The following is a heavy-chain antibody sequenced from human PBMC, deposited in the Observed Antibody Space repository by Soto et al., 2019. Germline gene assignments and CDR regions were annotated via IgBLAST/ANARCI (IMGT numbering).Heavy chain of an antibody. CDR2: IDPYDTGI. CDR3: ARDSSPPRWLTPLI. Sequence: HPGGSLRLSCAASGFDLSTDWMHWVRQAPGKGLVWVSRIDPYDTGITYADSVKGRFTISRDNAKNSLYLQMNSLRAEDTAVYYCARDSSPPRWLTPLIWGQGTLVTVSS. CDR1: GFDLSTDW. V-gene: IGHV3-74*01. J-gene: IGHJ4*02. D-gene: IGHD5-12*01.